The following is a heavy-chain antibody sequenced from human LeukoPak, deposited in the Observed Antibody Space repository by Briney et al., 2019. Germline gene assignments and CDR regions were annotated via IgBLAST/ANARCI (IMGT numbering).Heavy chain of an antibody. CDR3: ARGTVTTGFDY. V-gene: IGHV3-21*01. Sequence: GGSLRLSCAASGFTFSSYSMNWVRQAPGKGLEWVSSISSSSYIYYADSVKGRFTISRDNAKNSLYLQMNSLRAEDTAVYYCARGTVTTGFDYWGQGTLVTVSS. D-gene: IGHD4-4*01. J-gene: IGHJ4*02. CDR1: GFTFSSYS. CDR2: ISSSSYI.